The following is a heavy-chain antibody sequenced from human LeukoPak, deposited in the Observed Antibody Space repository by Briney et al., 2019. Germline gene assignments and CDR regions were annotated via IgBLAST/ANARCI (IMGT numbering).Heavy chain of an antibody. V-gene: IGHV3-53*04. CDR3: ARANYYVSSGRPGYFDY. D-gene: IGHD3-22*01. J-gene: IGHJ4*02. CDR2: IYSGGST. Sequence: GGSLRLSCAASGFTVSSNYMSWVRQAPGKGLEWVSVIYSGGSTYYADSVKGRFTISRHNSKNTLYLQMNSLRAGDTAVYYCARANYYVSSGRPGYFDYWGQGTLVTVSS. CDR1: GFTVSSNY.